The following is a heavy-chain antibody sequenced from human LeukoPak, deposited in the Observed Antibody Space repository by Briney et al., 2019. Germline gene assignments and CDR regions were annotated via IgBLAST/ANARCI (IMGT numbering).Heavy chain of an antibody. CDR2: ISSSSSAI. Sequence: GGSLRLSCAASGFAFSSYSMNWVRQAPGKGLEWVSYISSSSSAIYYADSVKGRFTISRDNAKDSLYLQMNSLRTEDTAVYYCAREAAAAHSDYWGQGTLVIVSS. CDR3: AREAAAAHSDY. J-gene: IGHJ4*02. D-gene: IGHD6-13*01. CDR1: GFAFSSYS. V-gene: IGHV3-48*01.